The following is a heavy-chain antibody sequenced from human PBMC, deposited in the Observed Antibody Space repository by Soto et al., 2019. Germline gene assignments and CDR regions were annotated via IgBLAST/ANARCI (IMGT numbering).Heavy chain of an antibody. Sequence: EVQLLESGGGLVQPGGSLRLSCAASGFTFSSFAMSWVRQAPGKGLEWVSAIGSRGDSTYYADSVKGRFTISRDTSKNTMYLQMNRLRAEDTAVYYCAKDLIYGYNSGRPFDSWGQGTLVTVSS. D-gene: IGHD6-19*01. J-gene: IGHJ4*02. CDR1: GFTFSSFA. V-gene: IGHV3-23*01. CDR2: IGSRGDST. CDR3: AKDLIYGYNSGRPFDS.